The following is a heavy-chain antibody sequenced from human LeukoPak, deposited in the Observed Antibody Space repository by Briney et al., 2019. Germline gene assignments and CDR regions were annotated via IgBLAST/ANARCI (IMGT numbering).Heavy chain of an antibody. CDR3: ARGTSTIVATFSY. D-gene: IGHD5-12*01. CDR2: IYHSGTT. J-gene: IGHJ4*02. CDR1: VYSISSGYY. V-gene: IGHV4-38-2*02. Sequence: SETLSLTCTVSVYSISSGYYWGWIRQPPGKGLEWIGSIYHSGTTYYNPSLKRRVTISVDTSKNQFSLRLSSVTAADTAVYYCARGTSTIVATFSYWGQGTLVTVSS.